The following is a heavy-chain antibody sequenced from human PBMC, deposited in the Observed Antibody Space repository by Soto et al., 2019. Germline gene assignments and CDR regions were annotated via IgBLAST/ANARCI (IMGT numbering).Heavy chain of an antibody. CDR3: ARLRWEQPWVFDY. D-gene: IGHD1-26*01. CDR1: GGSFSGYY. J-gene: IGHJ4*02. Sequence: QVQLQQWGAGLLKPSETLSLTCAVYGGSFSGYYWSWIRQPPVKGLEWIGEINHSGGTNYNPSLKSRVIISVDPSKNQFSLKLSSVTAADTAVFYCARLRWEQPWVFDYWGQGTLVTVSS. V-gene: IGHV4-34*02. CDR2: INHSGGT.